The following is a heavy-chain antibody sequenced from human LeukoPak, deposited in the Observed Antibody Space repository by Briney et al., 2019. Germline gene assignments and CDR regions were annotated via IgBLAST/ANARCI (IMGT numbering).Heavy chain of an antibody. J-gene: IGHJ4*02. CDR3: AKEYSSSWYYFDY. Sequence: PGRSLRLSCAASGVTFDDYAMHWVRQAPGKGLEWVSGISWGSGTIAYADSVKGRFTISRDNAKNSLYLQMNSLRAEDMAFYYCAKEYSSSWYYFDYWGQGTLVTVSS. D-gene: IGHD6-13*01. CDR2: ISWGSGTI. V-gene: IGHV3-9*03. CDR1: GVTFDDYA.